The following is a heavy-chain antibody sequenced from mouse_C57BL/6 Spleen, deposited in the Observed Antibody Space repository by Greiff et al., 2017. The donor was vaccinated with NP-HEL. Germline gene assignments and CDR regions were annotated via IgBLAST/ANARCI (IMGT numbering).Heavy chain of an antibody. D-gene: IGHD2-2*01. CDR3: ARRGGYGAMDY. CDR2: INPSNGGT. CDR1: GYTFTSYW. J-gene: IGHJ4*01. Sequence: QVQLQQPGTELVKPGASVKLSCKASGYTFTSYWMHWVKQRPGQGLEWIGNINPSNGGTNYNEKFKSKATLTLDKSSSTAYMHRSSLTSEDSAVYDCARRGGYGAMDYWGQGTSVTVSS. V-gene: IGHV1-53*01.